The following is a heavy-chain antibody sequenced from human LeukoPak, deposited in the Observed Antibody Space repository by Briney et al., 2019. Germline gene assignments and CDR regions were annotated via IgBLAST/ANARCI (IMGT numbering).Heavy chain of an antibody. V-gene: IGHV4-34*01. J-gene: IGHJ4*02. CDR1: GASLSAYH. Sequence: SETLSLTCAIDGASLSAYHWTWIRQPPGKGLEWIGEIKPSGITNYNPSLKSRVTISVDTSKNQFSLKLSSVTAADTAVYYCARRDSYSSGYYYFDYWGQGTLVTVSS. D-gene: IGHD3-22*01. CDR3: ARRDSYSSGYYYFDY. CDR2: IKPSGIT.